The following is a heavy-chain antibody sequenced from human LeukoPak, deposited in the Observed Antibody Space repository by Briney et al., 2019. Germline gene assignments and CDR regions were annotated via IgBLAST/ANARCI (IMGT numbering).Heavy chain of an antibody. V-gene: IGHV3-30*18. CDR2: ISYDGSNK. D-gene: IGHD6-13*01. J-gene: IGHJ1*01. CDR1: GFTFSSYG. CDR3: AKDSWGSSSTYAEYFQH. Sequence: GRSLRLSCAASGFTFSSYGMHWVRQAPGKGLEWVAVISYDGSNKYYADSVKGRFTISRGNSKNTLYLQMNSLRAEDTAVYYCAKDSWGSSSTYAEYFQHWGQGTLVTVSS.